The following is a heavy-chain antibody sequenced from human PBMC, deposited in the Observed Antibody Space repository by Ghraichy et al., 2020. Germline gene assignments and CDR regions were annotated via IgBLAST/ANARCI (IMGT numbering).Heavy chain of an antibody. Sequence: SQTLSLTCTVSGGSISSYYWSWIRQPPGKGLEWIGYIYYSGSTNYNPSLKSRVTISVDTSKNQFSLKLSSVTAADTAVYYCARLHYYGDYGNWFDPWGQGTLVTVSS. D-gene: IGHD4-17*01. V-gene: IGHV4-59*08. CDR1: GGSISSYY. CDR2: IYYSGST. J-gene: IGHJ5*02. CDR3: ARLHYYGDYGNWFDP.